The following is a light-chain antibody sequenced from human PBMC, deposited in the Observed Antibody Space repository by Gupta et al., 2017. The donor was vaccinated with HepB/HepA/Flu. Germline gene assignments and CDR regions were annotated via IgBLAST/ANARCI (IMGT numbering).Light chain of an antibody. V-gene: IGKV1-39*01. J-gene: IGKJ1*01. Sequence: DIQMTQSPSSLSASVRDRVTITCRASQSISSSLNWYQQRPGKAPKLLIYDATTLQSGVPSRFSGSGSGTDFCLSIVSLQPEDFVTYYCRQNYRTPKTFGQGTRVEVK. CDR2: DAT. CDR3: RQNYRTPKT. CDR1: QSISSS.